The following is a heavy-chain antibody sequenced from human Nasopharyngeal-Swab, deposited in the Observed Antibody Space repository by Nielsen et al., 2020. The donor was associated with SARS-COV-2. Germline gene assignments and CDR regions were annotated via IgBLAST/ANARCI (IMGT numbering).Heavy chain of an antibody. V-gene: IGHV3-7*01. CDR1: GFTFSSYW. CDR3: ARAGSSGWYCYFDY. CDR2: IKQDGSEK. D-gene: IGHD6-19*01. Sequence: GESLKISCAASGFTFSSYWMSWVRQAPGKGLEWVANIKQDGSEKYYVDSVKGRFTISRDNAKNSLYLQMNSLRAEDTAVYYCARAGSSGWYCYFDYWGQGTLVTVSS. J-gene: IGHJ4*02.